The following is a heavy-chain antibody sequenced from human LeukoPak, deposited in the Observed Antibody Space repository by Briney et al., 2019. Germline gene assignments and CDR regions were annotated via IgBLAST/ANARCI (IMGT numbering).Heavy chain of an antibody. V-gene: IGHV3-11*04. CDR1: GFTLSDYS. CDR3: ASSLNTVMVSPYYLEY. Sequence: GGSLRLSCAASGFTLSDYSMTWVRRAPGQGLEWISFLTSGGVSAFYADSVRDRFTVSRDDARNSLSLYMNTLRADDTAVYYCASSLNTVMVSPYYLEYWGPGTLVTVSS. CDR2: LTSGGVSA. D-gene: IGHD5-18*01. J-gene: IGHJ4*02.